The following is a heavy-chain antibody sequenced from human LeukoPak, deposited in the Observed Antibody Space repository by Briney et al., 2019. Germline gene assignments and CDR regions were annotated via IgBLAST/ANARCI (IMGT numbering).Heavy chain of an antibody. J-gene: IGHJ5*02. CDR2: IGWNSGSI. CDR1: GFTFDDYA. V-gene: IGHV3-9*01. CDR3: AKDLGYHSTYNWFDP. D-gene: IGHD1-20*01. Sequence: PGRSLRLSCAASGFTFDDYAMHWVRQAPGKGLEWVSGIGWNSGSIGYADSVKGRFTISRDNAKNSLYLQMNSLRAEDTAVYYCAKDLGYHSTYNWFDPWGQGTLVTVSS.